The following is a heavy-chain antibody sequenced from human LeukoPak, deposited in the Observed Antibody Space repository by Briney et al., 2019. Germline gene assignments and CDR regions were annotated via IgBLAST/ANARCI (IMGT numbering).Heavy chain of an antibody. D-gene: IGHD2-2*01. J-gene: IGHJ5*02. CDR2: ISGSGGST. V-gene: IGHV3-23*01. CDR3: AKDDRRYCSSTSCLDSFDP. CDR1: GFTFSSYA. Sequence: GGSPRLSCGASGFTFSSYAMSWVRQAPGKGLEWVSAISGSGGSTYYADSVKGRFTISRDNSKNTLHLQMNSLRAEDTAVYYCAKDDRRYCSSTSCLDSFDPWGQGTLVTVSS.